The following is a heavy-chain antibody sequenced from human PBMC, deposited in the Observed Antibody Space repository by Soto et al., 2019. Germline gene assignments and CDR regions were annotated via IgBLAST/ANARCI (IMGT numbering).Heavy chain of an antibody. CDR3: AKTVVSRADWNYALFDY. CDR1: GFTFSSYA. D-gene: IGHD1-7*01. Sequence: GGSLRLSCAASGFTFSSYAMSWVRQAPGKGLEWVSAISGSGGSTYYADSVKGRFTISRDNSKNTLYLQMNSLRAEDTAVYYCAKTVVSRADWNYALFDYWGQGTLVTVSS. J-gene: IGHJ4*02. CDR2: ISGSGGST. V-gene: IGHV3-23*01.